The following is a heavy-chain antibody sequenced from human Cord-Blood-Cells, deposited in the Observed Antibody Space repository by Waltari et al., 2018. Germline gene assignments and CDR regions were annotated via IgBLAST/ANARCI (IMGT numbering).Heavy chain of an antibody. J-gene: IGHJ1*01. V-gene: IGHV4-34*01. D-gene: IGHD2-2*02. CDR3: ARGGDIVVVPAAIAYFQH. Sequence: QVQPQQWGAGLLKPSETLSLTCAVYGGSFSGYYWSWIRQPPGKGLEWIGEINHSGSTNYNPSLKSRVTISVDTSKNQFSLKLSSVTAADTAVYYCARGGDIVVVPAAIAYFQHWGQGTLVTVSS. CDR1: GGSFSGYY. CDR2: INHSGST.